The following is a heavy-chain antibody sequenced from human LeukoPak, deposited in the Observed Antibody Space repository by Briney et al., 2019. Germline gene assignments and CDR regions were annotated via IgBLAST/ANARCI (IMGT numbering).Heavy chain of an antibody. Sequence: KPSETLSLTCTVSGGSISSYYWSWIRQPPGKGLEWIGYIYYSGSTNYNPSLKSRVTISVDTSKNQFSLKLSSVTAADTAVYYCARETPRRDFWSGYRNNWFDPWGQGTLVTVSS. V-gene: IGHV4-59*12. CDR2: IYYSGST. J-gene: IGHJ5*02. CDR3: ARETPRRDFWSGYRNNWFDP. CDR1: GGSISSYY. D-gene: IGHD3-3*01.